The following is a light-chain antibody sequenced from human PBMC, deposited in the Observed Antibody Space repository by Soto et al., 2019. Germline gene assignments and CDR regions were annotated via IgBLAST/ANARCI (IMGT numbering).Light chain of an antibody. CDR2: DVS. J-gene: IGLJ3*02. V-gene: IGLV2-11*01. CDR3: CSYAGSYTLWV. CDR1: SSDVGAYNY. Sequence: QSALTQPRSVSGSPGQSVTISCTGTSSDVGAYNYVSWYQQHPGKAPKLIIYDVSKRPSGVPDRFSGSKSGNTASLTIPGRQADDEADYYCCSYAGSYTLWVFGGGTKVTVL.